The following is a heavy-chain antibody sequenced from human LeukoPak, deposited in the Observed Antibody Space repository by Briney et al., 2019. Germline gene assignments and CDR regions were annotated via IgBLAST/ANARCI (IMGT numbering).Heavy chain of an antibody. Sequence: GGSLRLSCAASGFTFSSNWMSWFRQAPGKGLEWVANIKQDGSEKYYVDSVKGRFTISRDNAKNSLYLQMNSLRAEDTAVYYCARDLRYFDWPLDAFDIWGQGTMVTVSS. J-gene: IGHJ3*02. CDR3: ARDLRYFDWPLDAFDI. V-gene: IGHV3-7*01. CDR1: GFTFSSNW. D-gene: IGHD3-9*01. CDR2: IKQDGSEK.